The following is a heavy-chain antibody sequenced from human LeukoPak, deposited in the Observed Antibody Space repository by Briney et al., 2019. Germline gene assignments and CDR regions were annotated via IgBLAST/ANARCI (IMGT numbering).Heavy chain of an antibody. CDR1: GFTFSSYS. D-gene: IGHD6-13*01. J-gene: IGHJ4*02. CDR2: ISSSSSYI. Sequence: GGSLRLSCAASGFTFSSYSMNWVRQAPGKGLEWVSAISSSSSYIYYADSVKGRFTISRDNAKNSLYLQMNSLRAEDTAVYYCAREGVTYSISDGYFDYWGQGTLVTVSS. V-gene: IGHV3-21*01. CDR3: AREGVTYSISDGYFDY.